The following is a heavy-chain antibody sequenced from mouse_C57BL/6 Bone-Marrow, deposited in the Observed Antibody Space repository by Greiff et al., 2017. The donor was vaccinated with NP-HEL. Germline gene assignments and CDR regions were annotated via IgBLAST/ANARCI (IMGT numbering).Heavy chain of an antibody. Sequence: QVQLKQSGAELVKPGASVKLSCKASGYTFTSYWMHWVKQRPGQGLEWIGMIHPNSGSTNYNEKFKSKATLTVDKSSSTAYMQLSSLTSEDSAVYYGAREVGRGAWFAYWGQGTLVTVSA. V-gene: IGHV1-64*01. J-gene: IGHJ3*01. CDR1: GYTFTSYW. CDR2: IHPNSGST. D-gene: IGHD4-1*01. CDR3: AREVGRGAWFAY.